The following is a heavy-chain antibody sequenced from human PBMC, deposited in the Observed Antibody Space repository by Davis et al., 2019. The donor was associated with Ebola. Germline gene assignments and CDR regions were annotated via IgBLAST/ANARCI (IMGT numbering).Heavy chain of an antibody. Sequence: GGSLRLSCAASGFTFSSYGMHWVRQAPGKGLEWVAVISYDGSNKYYADYVKGRFTISRDNSKNTLYLQMNSLRAEDTAVYYCTSTVPDYWGQGTLVTVSS. V-gene: IGHV3-30*03. CDR3: TSTVPDY. CDR1: GFTFSSYG. CDR2: ISYDGSNK. J-gene: IGHJ4*02. D-gene: IGHD4-17*01.